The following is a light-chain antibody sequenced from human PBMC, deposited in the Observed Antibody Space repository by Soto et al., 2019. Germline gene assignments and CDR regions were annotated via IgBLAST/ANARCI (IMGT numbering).Light chain of an antibody. J-gene: IGKJ5*01. Sequence: EIVMTQSPATLSVSPGERATLSCRASQSVSSNLSWYQQKPGQAPRLLIYGASTRATGIPARFSGSGSGTEFTLTITSLQSEDFAVYYCQQYDNWPPITFGQGTRLEIK. V-gene: IGKV3-15*01. CDR1: QSVSSN. CDR2: GAS. CDR3: QQYDNWPPIT.